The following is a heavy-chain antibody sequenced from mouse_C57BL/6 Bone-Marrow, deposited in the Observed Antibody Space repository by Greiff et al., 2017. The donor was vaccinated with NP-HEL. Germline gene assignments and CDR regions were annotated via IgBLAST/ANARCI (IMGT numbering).Heavy chain of an antibody. CDR2: IYPSDSET. CDR1: GYTFTSYW. V-gene: IGHV1-61*01. J-gene: IGHJ3*01. D-gene: IGHD2-2*01. CDR3: ARGDGYDPFAY. Sequence: VQLQQPGAELVRPGSSVKLSCKASGYTFTSYWMDWVKQRPGQGLEWIGNIYPSDSETHYNQKFKVKATLTVDKSSSTAYMQLSSLTSEDSAVYYCARGDGYDPFAYWGQGTLVTVSA.